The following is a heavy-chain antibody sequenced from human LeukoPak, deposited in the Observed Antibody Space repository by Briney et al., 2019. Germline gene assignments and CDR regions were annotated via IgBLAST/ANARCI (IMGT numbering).Heavy chain of an antibody. CDR2: IYSGGST. J-gene: IGHJ3*02. CDR1: GFTVSSNY. CDR3: ARDLRRTGAFDI. D-gene: IGHD3-10*01. Sequence: HAGGSLRLSCAASGFTVSSNYMSWVRQAPGKGLEWVSVIYSGGSTYYADSVKGRFTISRDNSKNTLYLQMNSLRAEDTAVYYCARDLRRTGAFDIWGQGTMVTVSS. V-gene: IGHV3-66*01.